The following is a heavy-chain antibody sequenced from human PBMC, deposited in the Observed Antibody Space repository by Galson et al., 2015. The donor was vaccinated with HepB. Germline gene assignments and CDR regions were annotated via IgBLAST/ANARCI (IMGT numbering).Heavy chain of an antibody. Sequence: CAISGDSVSSNSAAWNWIRQSPSRGLEWLGRTYYRSMWYNDYAVSVKGRVIINPDTSKNHFSLQLNSVTPEDTAVYYCARVASGNYYNGMDVWGQGTAVTVSS. V-gene: IGHV6-1*01. CDR3: ARVASGNYYNGMDV. CDR2: TYYRSMWYN. D-gene: IGHD6-19*01. J-gene: IGHJ6*02. CDR1: GDSVSSNSAA.